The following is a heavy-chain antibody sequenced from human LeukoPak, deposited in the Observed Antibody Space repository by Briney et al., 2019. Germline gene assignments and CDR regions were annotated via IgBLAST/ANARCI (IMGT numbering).Heavy chain of an antibody. Sequence: KPSETLSLTCAVYGGSFSGYYWSWIRQPPGKGLEWIGEINHSGSTNYNPSLKSRVTISVDTSKNQFSLKLSSVTAADTAVYYCARSLAAPDYWGQGTLVTVSS. CDR1: GGSFSGYY. V-gene: IGHV4-34*01. CDR2: INHSGST. D-gene: IGHD6-13*01. J-gene: IGHJ4*02. CDR3: ARSLAAPDY.